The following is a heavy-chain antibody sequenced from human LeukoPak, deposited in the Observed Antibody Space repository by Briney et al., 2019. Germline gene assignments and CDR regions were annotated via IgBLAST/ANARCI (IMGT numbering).Heavy chain of an antibody. D-gene: IGHD3-10*01. CDR3: AREGMVRGVPDAFDL. CDR2: IKQDGIEK. CDR1: GFTFSSYW. V-gene: IGHV3-7*01. J-gene: IGHJ3*01. Sequence: GGSLRLSCAASGFTFSSYWMDWVRQVPGKGPEWVANIKQDGIEKYFVGSVRGRFAISRDNAKNLLYLQMTSLRVEDTAVYYCAREGMVRGVPDAFDLWGQVTMVTVSS.